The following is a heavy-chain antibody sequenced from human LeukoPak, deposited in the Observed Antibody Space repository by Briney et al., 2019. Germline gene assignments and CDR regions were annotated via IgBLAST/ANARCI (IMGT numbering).Heavy chain of an antibody. Sequence: KASETLSLTCSVSGASITRRYWIWIRQSPRKGLELMGYMHYTESPKYNPSLSSRVTMTIDTSKNQFSLQLRSVTAADTAFYYCARGTDCGGDCGPDFWGRGTLVTVSS. CDR1: GASITRRY. J-gene: IGHJ4*02. D-gene: IGHD2-21*02. V-gene: IGHV4-59*11. CDR3: ARGTDCGGDCGPDF. CDR2: MHYTESP.